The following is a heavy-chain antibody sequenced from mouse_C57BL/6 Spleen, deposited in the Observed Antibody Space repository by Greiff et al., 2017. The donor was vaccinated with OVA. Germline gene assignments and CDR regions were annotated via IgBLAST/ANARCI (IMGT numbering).Heavy chain of an antibody. V-gene: IGHV1-22*01. D-gene: IGHD2-3*01. CDR2: INPNKGGT. Sequence: EVQRVESGPELVKPGASVKLSCKASGYTFTDYHMHWVKQSHGKSLAWIGYINPNKGGTSYNKKFKGKATLTVHKSSSTAYMELRSLTSEDSAVYYCALKGYDGYRGDAMDYWGQGTSVTVSS. J-gene: IGHJ4*01. CDR3: ALKGYDGYRGDAMDY. CDR1: GYTFTDYH.